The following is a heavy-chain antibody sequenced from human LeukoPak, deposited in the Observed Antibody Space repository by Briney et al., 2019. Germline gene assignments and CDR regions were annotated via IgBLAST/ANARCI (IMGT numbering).Heavy chain of an antibody. CDR1: GYTFSSYG. D-gene: IGHD3-10*01. CDR3: ASSRGGSGNYAYDFDY. V-gene: IGHV1-18*01. J-gene: IGHJ4*02. Sequence: GASVKVSCKASGYTFSSYGINWVRQAPGQGLEWMAWISAYSGNTNYAQKVQGRVTMTTDTSTSTAYMELRSLRSEDTAVYYCASSRGGSGNYAYDFDYWGQGTLVTVSS. CDR2: ISAYSGNT.